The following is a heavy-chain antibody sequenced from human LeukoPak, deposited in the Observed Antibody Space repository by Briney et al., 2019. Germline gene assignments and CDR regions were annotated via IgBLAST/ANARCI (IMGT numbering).Heavy chain of an antibody. J-gene: IGHJ1*01. D-gene: IGHD3-9*01. CDR1: GFTFSNFW. CDR2: INQDGSEK. Sequence: GGSLRLSCAASGFTFSNFWMSWLRQAPGKGFEWVSNINQDGSEKYYVDSVKGRFTISRDNAKNSLYLQMNSLRAEDTAVYYCARDILTGSQSRFQHWGQGTLVTVSS. V-gene: IGHV3-7*01. CDR3: ARDILTGSQSRFQH.